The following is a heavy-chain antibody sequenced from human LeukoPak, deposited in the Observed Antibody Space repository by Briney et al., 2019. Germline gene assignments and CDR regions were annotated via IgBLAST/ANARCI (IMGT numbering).Heavy chain of an antibody. J-gene: IGHJ6*02. CDR1: GFTFSSYA. D-gene: IGHD6-13*01. Sequence: GGSLRLSCAASGFTFSSYAMHWVRQAPGKGLEWVAVISYDGSNKYYADSVKGRFTISRDNSKNTLYLQMNSLRAEDTAVYYFAGSIAAAGLYYYYGMDVWGQGTTVTVSS. CDR3: AGSIAAAGLYYYYGMDV. CDR2: ISYDGSNK. V-gene: IGHV3-30*04.